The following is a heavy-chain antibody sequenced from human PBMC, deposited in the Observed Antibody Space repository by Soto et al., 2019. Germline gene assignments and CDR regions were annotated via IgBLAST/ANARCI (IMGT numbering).Heavy chain of an antibody. CDR1: CASITGNFYY. D-gene: IGHD2-21*01. CDR2: IYFDGST. J-gene: IGHJ4*02. CDR3: GKVLIGATRHTDFDS. V-gene: IGHV4-39*01. Sequence: VSLTCAVSCASITGNFYYWGWIRRPPGKWLEWIGSIYFDGSTYYNSSLKSRVTISLDTSKNQFSLKLTSVTAADTAVYYCGKVLIGATRHTDFDSWGQGTLVTVSS.